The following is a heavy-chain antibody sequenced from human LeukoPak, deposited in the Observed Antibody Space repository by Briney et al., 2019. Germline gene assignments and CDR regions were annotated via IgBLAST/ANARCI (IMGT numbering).Heavy chain of an antibody. J-gene: IGHJ4*02. V-gene: IGHV3-66*02. CDR2: IYSGGTT. D-gene: IGHD4-17*01. Sequence: GGSLRLSCTASGFNVSSNYMRWVPQAPGRGLEWVSVIYSGGTTYYADSVKGRFTISRDNSKNTLYLQMNSLRAEDTAVYYCARDSTTVTTDYWGQGTLVTVSS. CDR1: GFNVSSNY. CDR3: ARDSTTVTTDY.